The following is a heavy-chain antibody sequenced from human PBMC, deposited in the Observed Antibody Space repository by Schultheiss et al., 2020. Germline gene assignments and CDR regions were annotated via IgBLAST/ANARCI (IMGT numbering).Heavy chain of an antibody. Sequence: SETLSLTCTVSGGSISSSSYYWGWIRQPPGKGLEWIGSIYYSGSTYYNPSLKSRVTISVDTSKNQFSLKLSSVTAADTAVYYCATRSSSSSGGWFDPWGQGTLVTVAS. V-gene: IGHV4-39*01. CDR2: IYYSGST. CDR1: GGSISSSSYY. J-gene: IGHJ5*02. D-gene: IGHD6-6*01. CDR3: ATRSSSSSGGWFDP.